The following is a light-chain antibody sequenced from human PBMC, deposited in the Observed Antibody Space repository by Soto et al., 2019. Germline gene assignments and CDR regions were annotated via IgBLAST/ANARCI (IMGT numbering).Light chain of an antibody. Sequence: QSVLTQPASVSGSPGQSITISCTGTSSDVGTYNLVSWYQQHPGKAPRLMIYEDTKRPSGVSDRFSGSKSGNTASLTIYRHQDKDEADYYCCSFAGSGTFYVLGTGTKVTVL. V-gene: IGLV2-23*01. CDR3: CSFAGSGTFYV. CDR2: EDT. J-gene: IGLJ1*01. CDR1: SSDVGTYNL.